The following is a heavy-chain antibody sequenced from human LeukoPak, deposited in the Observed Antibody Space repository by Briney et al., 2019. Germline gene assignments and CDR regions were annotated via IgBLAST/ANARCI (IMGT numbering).Heavy chain of an antibody. Sequence: PGGSLRLSCEGSGFTFTNAWMSWVRQAPGKGLEWVGRIKSKTDGGTTDYAAPVKGRFTISRDDSKNTLYLQMNSLKTEDTAVYYCTTAWGSSWYYFDYWGQGTLVTVSS. CDR2: IKSKTDGGTT. CDR3: TTAWGSSWYYFDY. CDR1: GFTFTNAW. V-gene: IGHV3-15*01. J-gene: IGHJ4*02. D-gene: IGHD6-13*01.